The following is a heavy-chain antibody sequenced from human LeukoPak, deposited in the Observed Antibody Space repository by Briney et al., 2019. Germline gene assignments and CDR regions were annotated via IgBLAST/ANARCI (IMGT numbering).Heavy chain of an antibody. D-gene: IGHD6-13*01. Sequence: PGGSLRLSCAASGFTFSSFGMHWVRQTPGKGLEWVAVIWYDGSNKYYADSVKGRFTISRDNSKNTLYLQMNSLRAEDTAVYYCARDQSSSLNAFDIWGQGTMVTVSS. CDR2: IWYDGSNK. J-gene: IGHJ3*02. CDR1: GFTFSSFG. CDR3: ARDQSSSLNAFDI. V-gene: IGHV3-33*01.